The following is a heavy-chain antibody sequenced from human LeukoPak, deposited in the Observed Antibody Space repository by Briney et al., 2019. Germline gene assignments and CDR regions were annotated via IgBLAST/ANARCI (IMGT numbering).Heavy chain of an antibody. CDR2: INHSGST. CDR1: GGSFSGYY. CDR3: ARGGYYDSSGSLDY. J-gene: IGHJ4*02. Sequence: PSETLSLTCAVYGGSFSGYYWSWIRQPPGKGLEWIGEINHSGSTNYNPSLKSRVTISVDTSKNQFSLKLSSVTAADTAVYYCARGGYYDSSGSLDYWGQGTLVTVSS. V-gene: IGHV4-34*09. D-gene: IGHD3-22*01.